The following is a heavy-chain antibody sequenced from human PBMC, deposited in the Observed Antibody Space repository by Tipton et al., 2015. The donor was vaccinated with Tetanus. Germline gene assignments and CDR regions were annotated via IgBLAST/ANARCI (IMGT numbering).Heavy chain of an antibody. CDR3: ARHQSGYFTPFDY. D-gene: IGHD3-3*01. CDR2: IYHTGSS. Sequence: TLSLTCVVSGGSISSSNWWSWVRQPPGKGLEWIADIYHTGSSNYNPSLKSRATISVDRSKNQFSLNLNSMAAADTGVYYCARHQSGYFTPFDYWGQGNLVTVSS. CDR1: GGSISSSNW. J-gene: IGHJ4*02. V-gene: IGHV4-4*02.